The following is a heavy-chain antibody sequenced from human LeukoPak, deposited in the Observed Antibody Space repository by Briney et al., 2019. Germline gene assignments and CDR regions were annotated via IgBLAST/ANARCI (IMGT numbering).Heavy chain of an antibody. V-gene: IGHV1-46*01. CDR3: ARTYDSSGYFLDY. D-gene: IGHD3-22*01. CDR2: INPSGGST. Sequence: ASVKVSCKPSGYIFTSYYMHWVRQAPGQGLEWMGIINPSGGSTTYAQKFQGRVTLTRDMSTSTVFMELSSLRSEDTAVYYCARTYDSSGYFLDYWGRGTLVTVSS. J-gene: IGHJ4*02. CDR1: GYIFTSYY.